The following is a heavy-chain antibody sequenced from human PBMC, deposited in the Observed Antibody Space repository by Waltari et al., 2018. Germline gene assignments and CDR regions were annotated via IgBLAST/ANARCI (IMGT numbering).Heavy chain of an antibody. V-gene: IGHV3-33*01. D-gene: IGHD2-2*01. CDR2: ISYDGSNK. J-gene: IGHJ6*02. CDR3: TRKSQLLWTGQDYYYGMDV. Sequence: QVQLVESGGGVVQPGRSMSLSCATSGFTFSSYGIYWVRRAPGKGLEWVAFISYDGSNKEYADSVKGRFTISRDNSKNTLYLQMNGLRAEDTAVYYCTRKSQLLWTGQDYYYGMDVWGQGTTVTVSS. CDR1: GFTFSSYG.